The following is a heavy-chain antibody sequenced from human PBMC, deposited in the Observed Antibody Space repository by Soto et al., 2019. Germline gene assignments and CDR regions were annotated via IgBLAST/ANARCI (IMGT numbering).Heavy chain of an antibody. CDR3: ALVDNYVTPTPQDV. V-gene: IGHV1-18*01. CDR1: GYIFVNYG. D-gene: IGHD3-16*01. CDR2: ISPYSGNT. J-gene: IGHJ6*02. Sequence: QVQLVQSGDEVRKPGSSVKVSCKASGYIFVNYGIAWVRQAPGQGLEWMGWISPYSGNTHDASKVQGRLTMTTDTATRTAYLDLGSLTSDDTAVYCCALVDNYVTPTPQDVWGQGTTVTVSS.